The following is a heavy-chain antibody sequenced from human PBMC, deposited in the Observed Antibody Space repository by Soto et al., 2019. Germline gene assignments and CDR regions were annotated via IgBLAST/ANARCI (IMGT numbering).Heavy chain of an antibody. V-gene: IGHV3-33*01. CDR2: IWYDGSNK. D-gene: IGHD3-3*01. Sequence: PGGSLRLSCSASGFTFSSYGMHWVRQAPGKGLEWVAVIWYDGSNKYYADSVKGRFTISRDNSKNTLYLQMNSLRAEDTAVYYCARTYYDFWSGYPWSSNYYYYYGMDVWGQGTTVTVSS. CDR3: ARTYYDFWSGYPWSSNYYYYYGMDV. J-gene: IGHJ6*02. CDR1: GFTFSSYG.